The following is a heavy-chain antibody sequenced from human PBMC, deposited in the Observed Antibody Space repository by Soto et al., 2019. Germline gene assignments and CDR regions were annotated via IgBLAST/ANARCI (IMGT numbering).Heavy chain of an antibody. CDR2: IIPLFDSA. J-gene: IGHJ4*02. CDR3: AGSTFQSGVSGYFHLEV. CDR1: GDTFSNYA. D-gene: IGHD3-3*01. V-gene: IGHV1-69*06. Sequence: SVKVSCKTSGDTFSNYAISWVRQAPGQGLEWMGGIIPLFDSASYAQRSHDRVTITADKFTGTAYMELRRLTSEDTAVYYCAGSTFQSGVSGYFHLEVWGQGTLVTVSS.